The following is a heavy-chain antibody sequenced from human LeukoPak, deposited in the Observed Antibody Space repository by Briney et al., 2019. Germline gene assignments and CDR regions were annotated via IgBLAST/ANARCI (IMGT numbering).Heavy chain of an antibody. CDR2: ISGSGVST. CDR3: AKATSSGWSNNDY. V-gene: IGHV3-23*01. CDR1: GFTFSSYA. Sequence: GGSLRLSCAASGFTFSSYAMRWVRQAPGRGLEWVSAISGSGVSTYYADSVKGRFTISRDNSKNTLYLQMNSLRAEDTAVYYCAKATSSGWSNNDYWGQGTLVTVS. D-gene: IGHD6-19*01. J-gene: IGHJ4*02.